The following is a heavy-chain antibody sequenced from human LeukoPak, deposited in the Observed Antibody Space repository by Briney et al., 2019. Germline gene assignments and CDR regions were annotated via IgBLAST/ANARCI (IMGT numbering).Heavy chain of an antibody. CDR3: ATNHYDILTGYYNVHHFDY. V-gene: IGHV1-24*01. CDR2: FDPEDGET. J-gene: IGHJ4*02. CDR1: GYTLTELS. D-gene: IGHD3-9*01. Sequence: ASVTVSFKVSGYTLTELSMHWVRQAPGKGLEGMGGFDPEDGETIYAQKFQGRVTMTEDTSTDTAYMELSSLRSDYTAVYYCATNHYDILTGYYNVHHFDYWGQGTLVTVSS.